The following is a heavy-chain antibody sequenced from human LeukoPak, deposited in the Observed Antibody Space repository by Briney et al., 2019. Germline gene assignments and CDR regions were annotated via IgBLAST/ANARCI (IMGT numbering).Heavy chain of an antibody. CDR1: GFPFSSYW. J-gene: IGHJ4*02. Sequence: GGSLRLSCAASGFPFSSYWMHWVRQAPGKGLVWVARINTNSRIITYADSVRGRFTISRDNAKNTLSLQMNSLRAGDTAVYYCVRDLVLVDTPGDDFDFWGQGTLVTVSS. V-gene: IGHV3-74*03. D-gene: IGHD2-8*02. CDR2: INTNSRII. CDR3: VRDLVLVDTPGDDFDF.